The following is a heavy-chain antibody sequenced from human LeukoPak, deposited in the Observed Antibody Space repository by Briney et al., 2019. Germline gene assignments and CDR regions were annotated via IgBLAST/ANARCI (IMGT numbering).Heavy chain of an antibody. CDR1: GATFSSYA. CDR3: AKSHGYYGDNGFDP. CDR2: NISIFGTA. V-gene: IGHV1-69*05. Sequence: APVKVSCKASGATFSSYAISWVRQAPGLGLEWLGGNISIFGTANYAQEFQRRLTITTDESTSTAYMQPSSRRSEDAAVYYSAKSHGYYGDNGFDPWVQGTLVSVCS. D-gene: IGHD3-3*01. J-gene: IGHJ5*02.